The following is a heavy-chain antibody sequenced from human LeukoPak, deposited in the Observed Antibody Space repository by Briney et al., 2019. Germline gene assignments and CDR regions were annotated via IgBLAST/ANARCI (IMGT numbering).Heavy chain of an antibody. Sequence: ASVKVSCKASGYTFTGYYMHWVRQAPGQGLEWMGWINPNSGGTNYAQKFQGRVTMTRDTSISTAYMELSRLRSDDTAVYCCARRKKYSSSWTFDYWGQGTLVTVSS. J-gene: IGHJ4*02. D-gene: IGHD6-13*01. CDR2: INPNSGGT. CDR3: ARRKKYSSSWTFDY. V-gene: IGHV1-2*02. CDR1: GYTFTGYY.